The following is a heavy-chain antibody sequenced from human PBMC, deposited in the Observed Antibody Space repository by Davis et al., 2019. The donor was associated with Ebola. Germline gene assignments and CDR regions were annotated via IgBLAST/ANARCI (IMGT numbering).Heavy chain of an antibody. V-gene: IGHV4-38-2*02. CDR3: VSSPHYFDD. CDR2: VDPNGYT. D-gene: IGHD3-10*01. J-gene: IGHJ4*02. CDR1: GYSINSDYS. Sequence: SETLSLTCTVSGYSINSDYSWGWIRQPPGKGLEWIGNVDPNGYTHYNPPLQSRVTISVDTSKNQFSLKLDSVTAADTAVYYCVSSPHYFDDWGQGILVTVSS.